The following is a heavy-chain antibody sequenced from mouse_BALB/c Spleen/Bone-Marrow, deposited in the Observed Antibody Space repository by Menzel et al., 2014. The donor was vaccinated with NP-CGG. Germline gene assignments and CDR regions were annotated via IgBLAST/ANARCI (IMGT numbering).Heavy chain of an antibody. CDR2: IYPGSGST. D-gene: IGHD2-4*01. Sequence: QVQLQQSGPELVKPGASVKMSCKASGYTFTDYVISWVKRRTGQGLEWIGEIYPGSGSTYYNEKFKGKATLTADKSSNTAYMQLGSLTSEDSAVYFCARYYDYDWYFDVWGAGTTVTVSS. V-gene: IGHV1-81*01. J-gene: IGHJ1*01. CDR3: ARYYDYDWYFDV. CDR1: GYTFTDYV.